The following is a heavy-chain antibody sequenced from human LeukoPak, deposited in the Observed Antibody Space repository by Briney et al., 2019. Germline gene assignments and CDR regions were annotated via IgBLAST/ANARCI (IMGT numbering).Heavy chain of an antibody. Sequence: PGRSLRLSCAASGFSFSDCTMHWVRQAPGKGLEWVALISFDGTNKYYTDSVKGRFTISRDNSKNTLYLQMNSLRTEDTAIYYCARDRLLRGLHTSFDYWGQGTLVTVSS. CDR3: ARDRLLRGLHTSFDY. CDR1: GFSFSDCT. V-gene: IGHV3-30*04. J-gene: IGHJ4*02. CDR2: ISFDGTNK. D-gene: IGHD3-10*01.